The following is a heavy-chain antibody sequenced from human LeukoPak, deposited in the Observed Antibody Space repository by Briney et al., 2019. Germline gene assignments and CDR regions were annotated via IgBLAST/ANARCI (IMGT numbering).Heavy chain of an antibody. J-gene: IGHJ4*02. V-gene: IGHV4-59*08. CDR3: ARLSDYYDSSGYYYAPYYFDY. Sequence: SETLSLTCTVSGGSISRDYWSWIRQPPGKGLEWIGYIYYTGSTNYNPSLRSRVTISVDTSKNQFSLKLSSVTAADTAVYYCARLSDYYDSSGYYYAPYYFDYWGQGTLVTLSS. CDR2: IYYTGST. D-gene: IGHD3-22*01. CDR1: GGSISRDY.